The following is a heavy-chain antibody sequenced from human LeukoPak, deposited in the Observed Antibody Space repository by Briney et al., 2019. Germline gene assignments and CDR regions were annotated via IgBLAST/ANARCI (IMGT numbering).Heavy chain of an antibody. D-gene: IGHD3-22*01. Sequence: PSETLSLTCTVSGGSISSYDWSWIRQPPGKGLEWIGYIYYSGSTNYNPSLKSRVTISVDTSKNQFSLKLSSVTAADTAVYYCARVGYYDSSGYDKYFQHWGQGTLVTVSS. V-gene: IGHV4-59*01. CDR3: ARVGYYDSSGYDKYFQH. J-gene: IGHJ1*01. CDR1: GGSISSYD. CDR2: IYYSGST.